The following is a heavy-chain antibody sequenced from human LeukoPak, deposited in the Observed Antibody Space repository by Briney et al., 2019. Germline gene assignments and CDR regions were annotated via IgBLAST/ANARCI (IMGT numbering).Heavy chain of an antibody. CDR3: ARSYIVPMVYAGFDY. V-gene: IGHV4-34*01. CDR2: INHSGST. CDR1: GGSFSGYY. J-gene: IGHJ4*02. Sequence: SETLSLTCAVYGGSFSGYYWSWIRQPPGKGLEWIGEINHSGSTNYNPSLKSRVTISVDTSKNQFSLKLSSVTAADTAVYYCARSYIVPMVYAGFDYWGQGTLVTVSS. D-gene: IGHD2-8*01.